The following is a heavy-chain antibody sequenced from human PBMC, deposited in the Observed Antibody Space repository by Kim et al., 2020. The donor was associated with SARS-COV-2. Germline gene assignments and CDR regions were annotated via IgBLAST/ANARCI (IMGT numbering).Heavy chain of an antibody. V-gene: IGHV4-4*08. Sequence: SETLSLTCTVSGFSITTFYWNWIRQAPGKGLEWIGYIYNSGTTSYNPSLRSRVTISVDTSKNQFSLRLTSVTAADTAVYYCARMPNDAFDFWGQGPRVTVSS. CDR3: ARMPNDAFDF. CDR2: IYNSGTT. J-gene: IGHJ3*01. D-gene: IGHD2-2*01. CDR1: GFSITTFY.